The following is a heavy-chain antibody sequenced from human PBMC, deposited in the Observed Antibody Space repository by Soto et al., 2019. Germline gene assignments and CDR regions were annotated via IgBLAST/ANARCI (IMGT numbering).Heavy chain of an antibody. CDR1: GYTFTGHY. V-gene: IGHV1-2*04. Sequence: GPSVKVSCKASGYTFTGHYMHWVRQAPGQGLEWMGWINPNSGGTNYAQKFQGWVTMTRDTSISTAYMELSRLRSDDTAVYYCARDGGGSYYASMDVWGQGTTVTVSS. CDR3: ARDGGGSYYASMDV. D-gene: IGHD1-26*01. CDR2: INPNSGGT. J-gene: IGHJ6*02.